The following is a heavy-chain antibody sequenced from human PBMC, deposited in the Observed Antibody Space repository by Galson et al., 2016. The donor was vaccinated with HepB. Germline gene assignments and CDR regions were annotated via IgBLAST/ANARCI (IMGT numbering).Heavy chain of an antibody. J-gene: IGHJ6*02. Sequence: SLRLSCAASGFTFSDSNFHWVRQAPDKGLEWVAVIIYDGSKKFYADSVRGRFTISRDNSKQTLSLEMDSLRREDTAVYYCARAGDISYGAGGMDVWGQGTTVTVSS. D-gene: IGHD2-21*01. CDR2: IIYDGSKK. V-gene: IGHV3-30*04. CDR3: ARAGDISYGAGGMDV. CDR1: GFTFSDSN.